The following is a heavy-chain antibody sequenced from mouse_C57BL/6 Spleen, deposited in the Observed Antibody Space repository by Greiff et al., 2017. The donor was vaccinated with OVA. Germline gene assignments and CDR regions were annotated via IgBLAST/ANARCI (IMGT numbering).Heavy chain of an antibody. CDR2: IDPETGGT. D-gene: IGHD2-5*01. J-gene: IGHJ3*01. CDR3: TRGSTIVRSAWFAY. Sequence: QVQLQQSGAELVRPGASVTLSCKASGYTFTDYEMHWVKQTPVPGLEWIGAIDPETGGTAYNQTFKGKAILTADKSSSTAYMELRSLTSEDSAVYYCTRGSTIVRSAWFAYWGKGTLVTVSA. V-gene: IGHV1-15*01. CDR1: GYTFTDYE.